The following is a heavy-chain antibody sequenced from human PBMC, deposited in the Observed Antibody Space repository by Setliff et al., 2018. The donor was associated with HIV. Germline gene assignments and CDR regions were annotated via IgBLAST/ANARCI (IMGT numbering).Heavy chain of an antibody. CDR2: INHSGST. J-gene: IGHJ5*02. Sequence: PSETLSLTCAVYGGSFSDYYWSWIRQPLPWGLEWIGEINHSGSTNYNPSLESRVTISVDTSKNQFSLRLSSVTAADTAVYYCARTIKEHLAVLWFDPWGQGTLVTVSS. V-gene: IGHV4-34*01. CDR1: GGSFSDYY. D-gene: IGHD3-3*02. CDR3: ARTIKEHLAVLWFDP.